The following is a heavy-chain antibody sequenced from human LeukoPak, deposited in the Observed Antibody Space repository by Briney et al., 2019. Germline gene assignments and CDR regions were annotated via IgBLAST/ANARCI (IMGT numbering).Heavy chain of an antibody. CDR1: GFTFSSYN. D-gene: IGHD6-19*01. CDR2: ISKDGGFK. J-gene: IGHJ3*02. CDR3: TIEEYSSFWSTAGAFDI. V-gene: IGHV3-30*03. Sequence: PGRSLRLSCAASGFTFSSYNLHWVRQAPGKGLEWVAVISKDGGFKYYADSVKGRFTISRDNSKNTFYLQMNSLIIEDTAVYYCTIEEYSSFWSTAGAFDIWGQGTMVTVSS.